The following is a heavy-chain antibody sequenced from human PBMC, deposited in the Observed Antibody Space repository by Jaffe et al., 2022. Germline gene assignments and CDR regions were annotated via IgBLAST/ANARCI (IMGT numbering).Heavy chain of an antibody. CDR2: ISSSSSYI. D-gene: IGHD6-19*01. J-gene: IGHJ5*02. CDR3: ARGSPGSQQWLTLVWFDP. Sequence: EVQLVESGGGLVKPGGSLRLSCAASGFTFSSYSMNWVRQAPGKGLEWVSSISSSSSYIYYADSVKGRFTISRDNAKNSLYLQMNSLRAEDTAVYYCARGSPGSQQWLTLVWFDPWGQGTLVTVSS. V-gene: IGHV3-21*01. CDR1: GFTFSSYS.